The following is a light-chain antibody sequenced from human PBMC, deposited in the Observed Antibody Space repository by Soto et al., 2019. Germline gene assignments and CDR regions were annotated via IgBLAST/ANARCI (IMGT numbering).Light chain of an antibody. CDR3: QKYNNWPPVT. V-gene: IGKV3-11*01. Sequence: EIVLTQSPATLSLSPGERATLSCRASQSVSSYLAWYQQKPGQAPRLLIYDASNRATGIPARFSGSGSGTEFTLTISSLQSEDFAVYYCQKYNNWPPVTFGGGTKVDIK. CDR2: DAS. CDR1: QSVSSY. J-gene: IGKJ4*01.